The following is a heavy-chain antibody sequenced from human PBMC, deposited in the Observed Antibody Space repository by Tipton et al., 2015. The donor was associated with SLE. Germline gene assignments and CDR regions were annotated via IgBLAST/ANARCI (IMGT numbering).Heavy chain of an antibody. V-gene: IGHV3-11*06. CDR1: GGSFSGYY. Sequence: LSLTCAVYGGSFSGYYMSWIRQAPGKGLEWVSYISSSSSYTNYADSVKGRFTISRDNAKNSLYLQMNSLRAEDTAVYYCTRAVDILTGYYSSGPLDYWGQGTLVTVSS. D-gene: IGHD3-9*01. CDR2: ISSSSSYT. J-gene: IGHJ4*02. CDR3: TRAVDILTGYYSSGPLDY.